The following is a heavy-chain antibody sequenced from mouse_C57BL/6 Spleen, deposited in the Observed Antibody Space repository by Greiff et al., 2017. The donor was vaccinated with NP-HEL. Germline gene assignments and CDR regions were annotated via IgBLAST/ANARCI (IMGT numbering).Heavy chain of an antibody. V-gene: IGHV1-59*01. CDR3: ARWRMDY. CDR1: GYTFTSYW. CDR2: IDPSDSYT. Sequence: QVQLQQPGAELVRPGTSVKLSCKASGYTFTSYWMHWVKQRPGQGLEWIGVIDPSDSYTNYNQKFKGKATLTEDTSSSTAYMQLSSLTSEDSAVYYCARWRMDYWGQGTSVTVSS. J-gene: IGHJ4*01.